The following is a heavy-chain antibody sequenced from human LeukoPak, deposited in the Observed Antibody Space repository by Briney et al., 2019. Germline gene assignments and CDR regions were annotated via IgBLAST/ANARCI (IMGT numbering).Heavy chain of an antibody. Sequence: SETLSLTCTVSGGSISSYYWSWIRQPPGKGLEWIGYIYYSGSTNYNPSLKSRVTISVDTSKSQFSLRLSSVTAADTAVYFCAGSGSGSYYSPWYFDLWGRGTLVIVSS. CDR1: GGSISSYY. D-gene: IGHD3-10*01. J-gene: IGHJ2*01. CDR2: IYYSGST. V-gene: IGHV4-59*01. CDR3: AGSGSGSYYSPWYFDL.